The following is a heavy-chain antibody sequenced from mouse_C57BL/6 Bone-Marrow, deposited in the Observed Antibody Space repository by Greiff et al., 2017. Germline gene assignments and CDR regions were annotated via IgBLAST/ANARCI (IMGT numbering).Heavy chain of an antibody. D-gene: IGHD1-2*01. CDR2: IDPSDSYT. Sequence: QVQLQQPGAELVKPGASVKLSCKASGYTFTSYWMQWVKQRPGQGLEWIGEIDPSDSYTNYNQKFKGKATLTVDTSSSTAYMQLSSLTSEDSAVYCCARRDYGGYWGQGTTLTVSS. CDR1: GYTFTSYW. CDR3: ARRDYGGY. V-gene: IGHV1-50*01. J-gene: IGHJ2*01.